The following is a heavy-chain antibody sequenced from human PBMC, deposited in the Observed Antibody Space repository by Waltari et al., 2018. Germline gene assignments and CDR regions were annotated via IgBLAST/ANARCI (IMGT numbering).Heavy chain of an antibody. V-gene: IGHV3-23*01. CDR1: GDSIRSSHYY. Sequence: QLQESGPGLMKTSETLSLTCTVSGDSIRSSHYYWGWIRQPPGKGLEWVSAISGSGGSTYYADSVKGRFTISRDNSKNTLYLQMNSLRAEDTAVYYCAKDRVWTVQGVIIEDYWGQGTLVTVSS. CDR3: AKDRVWTVQGVIIEDY. J-gene: IGHJ4*02. CDR2: ISGSGGST. D-gene: IGHD3-10*01.